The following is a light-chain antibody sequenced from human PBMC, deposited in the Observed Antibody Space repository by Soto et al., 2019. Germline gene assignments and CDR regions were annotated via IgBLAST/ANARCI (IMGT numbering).Light chain of an antibody. CDR3: VEGRRWPSM. J-gene: IGKJ1*01. Sequence: DVVMTQSPLSLSVTLGQPASISCRSSQGLVYSDGNTFLNWFHQRPGQSPRRLIYQVSNRDSGVPDRFSGSESGTDYTLTIGRVEAVDVGIYYCVEGRRWPSMFGQVTKVEI. V-gene: IGKV2-30*01. CDR2: QVS. CDR1: QGLVYSDGNTF.